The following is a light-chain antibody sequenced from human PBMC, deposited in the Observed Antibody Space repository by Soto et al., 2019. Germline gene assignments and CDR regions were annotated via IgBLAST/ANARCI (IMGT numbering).Light chain of an antibody. CDR2: DAS. V-gene: IGKV3-11*01. Sequence: EIVLTQSPATLSLSPGARATLSCRASQSVSSYLAWYQQKPGQAPRLLIYDASNRATGIPARFSGSGSGTDFTLTISSLEPEDFAVYYCQQRSNWQTFGKGTKLEIK. J-gene: IGKJ2*01. CDR1: QSVSSY. CDR3: QQRSNWQT.